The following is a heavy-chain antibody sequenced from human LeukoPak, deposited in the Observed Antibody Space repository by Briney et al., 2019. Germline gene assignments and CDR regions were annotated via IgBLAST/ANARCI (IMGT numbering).Heavy chain of an antibody. V-gene: IGHV3-11*04. J-gene: IGHJ3*02. CDR2: ISSSSHSI. D-gene: IGHD2-2*02. CDR3: ARVDCSSTSCYKDAFDI. CDR1: GFTFSDYY. Sequence: GGSLRLSCAASGFTFSDYYMSWIRQAPGKGLEWVSYISSSSHSIYYTDSVKGRFTISRDNAKNSLYLQMNSLGAEDTALYYCARVDCSSTSCYKDAFDIWGQGTMVTVSS.